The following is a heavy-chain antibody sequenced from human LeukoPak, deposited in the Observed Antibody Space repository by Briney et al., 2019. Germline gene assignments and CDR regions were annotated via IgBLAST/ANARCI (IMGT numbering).Heavy chain of an antibody. D-gene: IGHD3-9*01. V-gene: IGHV3-15*01. Sequence: GGSLRLSCAASGFTFSNAWMSWVRQAPGKGLEWVGRIKSKTDGGTTDYAAPVKGRFTISRDDSKNTLYLHMNSLKTEDTAMYYCTPESLYDIFTQGYWRQGTLVTVSS. CDR1: GFTFSNAW. CDR2: IKSKTDGGTT. CDR3: TPESLYDIFTQGY. J-gene: IGHJ4*02.